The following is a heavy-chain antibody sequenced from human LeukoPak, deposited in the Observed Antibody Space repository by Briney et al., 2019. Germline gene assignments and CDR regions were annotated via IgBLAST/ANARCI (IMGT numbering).Heavy chain of an antibody. V-gene: IGHV1-2*02. Sequence: GASVKVSCKASGYTFTGYYMLWVRQAPGQGLEWMGWINPNSGGTNYAQKFQGRVTMTRDTSISTAYMELSRLRSDDTAVYYCAREPGTYYDFWSGPPRYYYGMDVWGQGTTVTVSS. CDR3: AREPGTYYDFWSGPPRYYYGMDV. CDR1: GYTFTGYY. J-gene: IGHJ6*02. CDR2: INPNSGGT. D-gene: IGHD3-3*01.